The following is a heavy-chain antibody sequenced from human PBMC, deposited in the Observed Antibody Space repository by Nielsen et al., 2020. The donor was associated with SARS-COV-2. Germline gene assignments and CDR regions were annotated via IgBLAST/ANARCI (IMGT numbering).Heavy chain of an antibody. Sequence: GGSLRLSCAASGFTFSSYWMHWVRQAPGKGLVWVSRINSDGSSTSYADSVKGRFTISRDNAKNTLYLQMNSLRAEDTAVYYCAKESPGVLLWFGESNWFDPWGQGTLVTVSS. J-gene: IGHJ5*02. CDR1: GFTFSSYW. V-gene: IGHV3-74*01. CDR2: INSDGSST. CDR3: AKESPGVLLWFGESNWFDP. D-gene: IGHD3-10*01.